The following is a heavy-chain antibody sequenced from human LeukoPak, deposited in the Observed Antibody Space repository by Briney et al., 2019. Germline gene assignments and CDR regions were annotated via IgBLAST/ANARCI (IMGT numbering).Heavy chain of an antibody. J-gene: IGHJ4*02. V-gene: IGHV4-30-2*01. Sequence: SETLSLTCTVSGGSISSGGYYWSWIRQPPGKGLEWIGYIYHSGSTYYNPSLKSRVTISVDRSKNRFSLKLSSVTAADTAVYYCARDLTFGDYWGQGTLVTVSS. D-gene: IGHD3-16*01. CDR1: GGSISSGGYY. CDR3: ARDLTFGDY. CDR2: IYHSGST.